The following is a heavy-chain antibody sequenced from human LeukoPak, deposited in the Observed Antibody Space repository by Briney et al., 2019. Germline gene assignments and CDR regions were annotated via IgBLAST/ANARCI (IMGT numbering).Heavy chain of an antibody. V-gene: IGHV4-34*01. CDR2: INHSGST. Sequence: PSETLSLTCAVYGGSFSGYYWSWIRQPPGKGLEWIGEINHSGSTNYNPSLKSRVTISVDTSKNQFSLKLSSVTAADTAVYYCARGEGVLLWFGESPGAFDIWGQGTMVTVSS. D-gene: IGHD3-10*01. J-gene: IGHJ3*02. CDR3: ARGEGVLLWFGESPGAFDI. CDR1: GGSFSGYY.